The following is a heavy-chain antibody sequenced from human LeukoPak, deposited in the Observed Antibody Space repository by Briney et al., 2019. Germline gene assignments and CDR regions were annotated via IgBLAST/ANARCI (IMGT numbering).Heavy chain of an antibody. CDR1: GFTFSSYA. V-gene: IGHV3-23*01. CDR2: ISGSGGTT. Sequence: GGSLRLSCAASGFTFSSYAMSWVRQAPGKGLEGVSAISGSGGTTYHADSVKGRFTISRDNSKNTPYLQMNSLRAEDTAVYYCARNYYDSSGYYYYFDYWGQGTLVTVSS. D-gene: IGHD3-22*01. J-gene: IGHJ4*02. CDR3: ARNYYDSSGYYYYFDY.